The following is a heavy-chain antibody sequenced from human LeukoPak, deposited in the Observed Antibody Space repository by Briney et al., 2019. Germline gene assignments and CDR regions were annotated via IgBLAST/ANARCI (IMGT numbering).Heavy chain of an antibody. CDR1: GFTFSRYE. Sequence: QPGGSLRLSCAASGFTFSRYEMNWVRQAPGKGLEWVSYISSSGSTIYYADSVKGRFTISRDNAKNSLYLQMNSLRAEDTAVYYCARDSHYYGSGSYYNDMDYWGQGTLVTVSS. D-gene: IGHD3-10*01. CDR3: ARDSHYYGSGSYYNDMDY. CDR2: ISSSGSTI. V-gene: IGHV3-48*03. J-gene: IGHJ4*02.